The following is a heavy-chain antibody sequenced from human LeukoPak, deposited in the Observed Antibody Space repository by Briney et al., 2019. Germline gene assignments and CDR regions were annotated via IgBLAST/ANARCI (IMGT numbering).Heavy chain of an antibody. Sequence: GGSLRLSCAASGFTFSSYAMSWVRQAPGQGLEWVSAISGSGGSTYYADSVKGRFTISRDNSKNTLYLQMNSLRSEDTAVYYCAKDNIGRITIFGVVIGPDAFDIWGQGTMVTVSS. J-gene: IGHJ3*02. CDR2: ISGSGGST. D-gene: IGHD3-3*01. CDR3: AKDNIGRITIFGVVIGPDAFDI. CDR1: GFTFSSYA. V-gene: IGHV3-23*01.